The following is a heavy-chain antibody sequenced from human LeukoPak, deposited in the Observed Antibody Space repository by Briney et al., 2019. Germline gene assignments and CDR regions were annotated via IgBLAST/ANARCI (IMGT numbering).Heavy chain of an antibody. D-gene: IGHD3-9*01. J-gene: IGHJ4*02. CDR2: ISWNSGSI. V-gene: IGHV3-9*01. CDR1: GFTFDDYA. Sequence: GGSLRLSCAASGFTFDDYAMHWVRQAPRKGLEWVSGISWNSGSIGYADSVKGRFTISRDNAKNSLYLQMNSLRAEDTALYYCAKSLRYAAAPDYWGQGTLVTVSS. CDR3: AKSLRYAAAPDY.